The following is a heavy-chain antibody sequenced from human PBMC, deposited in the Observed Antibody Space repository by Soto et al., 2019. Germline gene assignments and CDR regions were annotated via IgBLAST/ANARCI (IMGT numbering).Heavy chain of an antibody. CDR1: GGTFNTCA. Sequence: QVQLVQSGAEVKKPGSSMKVSCKASGGTFNTCAISWVRQAPGQGLEWMGGIIPVLGPAFYAPKFQGRVTITAEKSTTTAYLELSNLTSEDTAVYYCARAAKRYFDYWGQGTLVTVSS. J-gene: IGHJ4*02. CDR3: ARAAKRYFDY. CDR2: IIPVLGPA. V-gene: IGHV1-69*06.